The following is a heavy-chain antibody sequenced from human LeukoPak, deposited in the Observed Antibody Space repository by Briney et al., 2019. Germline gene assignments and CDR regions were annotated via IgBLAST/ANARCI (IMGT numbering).Heavy chain of an antibody. CDR2: IYYSGST. D-gene: IGHD6-13*01. CDR1: GGSISSSSYY. J-gene: IGHJ3*02. Sequence: SETLSLTCTVSGGSISSSSYYWGWIRQPPGKGLEWIGSIYYSGSTYYNPSLKSRVTISVGTSKNQFSLKLSSVTAADTAVYYCAREGESCWSSSCQRGNDAFDIWGQGTMVTVSS. CDR3: AREGESCWSSSCQRGNDAFDI. V-gene: IGHV4-39*07.